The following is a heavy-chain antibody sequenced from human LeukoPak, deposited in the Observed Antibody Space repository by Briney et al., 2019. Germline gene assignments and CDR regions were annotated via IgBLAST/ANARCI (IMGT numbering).Heavy chain of an antibody. CDR1: GFTFSSYV. D-gene: IGHD2-8*01. Sequence: PGGSLRLSCAASGFTFSSYVISWVRQAPGKGLKWVSAISGSGGSTFYADSVKGRFTISRDTSKNTLYLQMNSLRAEDTAVYYCARDRELMYAPRTFDIWGQGTMVTVSS. CDR2: ISGSGGST. V-gene: IGHV3-23*01. J-gene: IGHJ3*02. CDR3: ARDRELMYAPRTFDI.